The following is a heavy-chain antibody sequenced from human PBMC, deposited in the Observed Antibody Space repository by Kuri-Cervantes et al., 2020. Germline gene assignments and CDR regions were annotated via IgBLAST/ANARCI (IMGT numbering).Heavy chain of an antibody. D-gene: IGHD5-24*01. CDR2: FYLSGST. CDR1: GGSISSGNYY. V-gene: IGHV4-39*07. J-gene: IGHJ4*02. CDR3: ARGHRRDGYNLGY. Sequence: SETLSLTCTVSGGSISSGNYYWGWIRQAPGKGLEWIGGFYLSGSTNYNPSLKSRVTISVDTSKNQFSLKLSSVTAADTAVYYCARGHRRDGYNLGYWGQGTLVTVSS.